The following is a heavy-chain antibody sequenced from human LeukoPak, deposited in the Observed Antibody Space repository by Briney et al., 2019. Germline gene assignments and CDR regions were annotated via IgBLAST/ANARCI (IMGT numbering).Heavy chain of an antibody. CDR2: ISYDGINK. V-gene: IGHV3-30*18. D-gene: IGHD2-15*01. CDR1: GFMFSTYG. Sequence: GGSLRLSCAASGFMFSTYGLDWVRQAPGKGLEWVAVISYDGINKYYADSVKGRFTISRDNSKNTLYLQMNSLRAEDTAVYYCAKEFVRYCSGGSCYSFDYWGQGTLVTVSS. J-gene: IGHJ4*02. CDR3: AKEFVRYCSGGSCYSFDY.